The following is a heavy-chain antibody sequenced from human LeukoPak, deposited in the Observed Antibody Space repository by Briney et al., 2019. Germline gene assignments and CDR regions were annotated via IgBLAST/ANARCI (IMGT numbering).Heavy chain of an antibody. CDR2: INCNSGGT. CDR1: GYTFTGYY. D-gene: IGHD4-17*01. V-gene: IGHV1-2*04. Sequence: ASVKVSCKASGYTFTGYYIRWVRQAPGQGLEWMGWINCNSGGTNYEQKFQGWVTMTRDTSITTIYMELSRLRSDDTAVYYCVRDLSTVSTPYFDYWGQGTPVTVSS. J-gene: IGHJ4*02. CDR3: VRDLSTVSTPYFDY.